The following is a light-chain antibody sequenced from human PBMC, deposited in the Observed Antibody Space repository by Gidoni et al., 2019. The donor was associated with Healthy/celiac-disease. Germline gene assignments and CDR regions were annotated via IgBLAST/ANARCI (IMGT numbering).Light chain of an antibody. J-gene: IGKJ4*01. CDR2: DAS. CDR1: QSVSSY. Sequence: IVLTPSPATLSLSPGERATLSCRASQSVSSYLAWYQQKPGQAPRLLIYDASNRATGIPARFSGSGSGTDFTLTISSLEPEDFAVYYCQQRSNWPPLTFGGGTKVEIK. CDR3: QQRSNWPPLT. V-gene: IGKV3-11*01.